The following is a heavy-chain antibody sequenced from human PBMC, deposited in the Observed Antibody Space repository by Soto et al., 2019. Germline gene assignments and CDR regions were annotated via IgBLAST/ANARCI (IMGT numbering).Heavy chain of an antibody. Sequence: GGSLRLSCAASGFTFSSYSMNWVRQAPGKGLEWVSYISSSSSTIYYADSVKGRFTISRDNAKNSLYLQMNSLRDEDTAVYYCAREGDVPYYYYGMDVWGQGTTVTVSS. CDR3: AREGDVPYYYYGMDV. D-gene: IGHD2-21*02. V-gene: IGHV3-48*02. J-gene: IGHJ6*02. CDR1: GFTFSSYS. CDR2: ISSSSSTI.